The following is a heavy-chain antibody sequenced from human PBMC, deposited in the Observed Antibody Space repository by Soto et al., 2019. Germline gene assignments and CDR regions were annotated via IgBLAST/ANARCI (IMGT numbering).Heavy chain of an antibody. CDR2: MSYDGSNK. D-gene: IGHD2-8*01. Sequence: PGWSLRLSCAASGFTFSDYGMHWVRQAPGKGLEWVAVMSYDGSNKYYADSVKGRFTISRDNSKNTLYLQMNRLRDEDTAVYYCAKVREDIVLLVALDYWGQGTQVTVSS. CDR1: GFTFSDYG. V-gene: IGHV3-30*18. J-gene: IGHJ4*02. CDR3: AKVREDIVLLVALDY.